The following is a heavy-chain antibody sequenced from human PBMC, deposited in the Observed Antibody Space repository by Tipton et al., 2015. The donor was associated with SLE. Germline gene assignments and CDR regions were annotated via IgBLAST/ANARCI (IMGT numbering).Heavy chain of an antibody. D-gene: IGHD4-17*01. V-gene: IGHV3-21*03. CDR1: NGSISSSPYY. J-gene: IGHJ4*02. Sequence: SLRLSCTVSNGSISSSPYYWGWIRQSPGKGLEWVSSISSSSNYIYYADSVKGRFTISRDNAKNSLYLQMNSLRAEDTAVYYCARDVTTVTSYYFDYWGQGTLVTVSS. CDR2: ISSSSNYI. CDR3: ARDVTTVTSYYFDY.